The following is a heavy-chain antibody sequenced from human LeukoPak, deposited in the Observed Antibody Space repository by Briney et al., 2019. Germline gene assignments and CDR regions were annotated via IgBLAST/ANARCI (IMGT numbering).Heavy chain of an antibody. CDR1: GFTFSDYY. CDR3: ASVRGVEYSAVAALDY. CDR2: ISSSGSTI. J-gene: IGHJ4*02. V-gene: IGHV3-11*01. Sequence: MAGGSLRLSCAASGFTFSDYYMSWIHQAPGKGLEWVSYISSSGSTIYYAGSVKGRFTISRDNAKNPLYLQMNSLRAEDTAVYYCASVRGVEYSAVAALDYWGQGTLVTVSS. D-gene: IGHD6-19*01.